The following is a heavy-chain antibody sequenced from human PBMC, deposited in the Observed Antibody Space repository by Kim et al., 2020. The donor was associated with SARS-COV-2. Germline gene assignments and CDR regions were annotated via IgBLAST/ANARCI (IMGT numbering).Heavy chain of an antibody. CDR1: GGSISSSSYY. V-gene: IGHV4-39*07. D-gene: IGHD3-10*01. J-gene: IGHJ5*02. Sequence: ETLSLTCTVSGGSISSSSYYWGWIRQPPGKGLEWIGSIYYSGSTYYNPSLKSRVTISVDTSKNQFSLKLSSVTAADTAVYYCARVVVRGVIITRSWFDPWGQGTLVTVSS. CDR3: ARVVVRGVIITRSWFDP. CDR2: IYYSGST.